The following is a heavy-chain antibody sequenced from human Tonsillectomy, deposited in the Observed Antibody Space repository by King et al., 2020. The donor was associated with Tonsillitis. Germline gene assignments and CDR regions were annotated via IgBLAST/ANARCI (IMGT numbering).Heavy chain of an antibody. CDR1: GGSISSYY. CDR3: AREVASGWFDP. CDR2: IYYSGST. V-gene: IGHV4-59*01. D-gene: IGHD2-15*01. Sequence: VQLQESGPGLVKPSETLSLTCTVSGGSISSYYWSWIRQPPGKGLEWIWYIYYSGSTNYNPSLKSRVTISVDTSKNQFSLKLSSVTAADTAVYYCAREVASGWFDPWGQGTLVTVSS. J-gene: IGHJ5*02.